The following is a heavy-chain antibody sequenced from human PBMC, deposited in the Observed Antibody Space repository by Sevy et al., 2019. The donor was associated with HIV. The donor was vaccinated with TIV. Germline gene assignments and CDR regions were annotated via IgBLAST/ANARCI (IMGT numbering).Heavy chain of an antibody. V-gene: IGHV4-59*01. CDR1: GGSISSYY. CDR3: ARGGYCSGGSCYLYYYYYGMDV. D-gene: IGHD2-15*01. CDR2: IYYSGST. J-gene: IGHJ6*02. Sequence: SETLSLTCTVSGGSISSYYWSWIRQPPGKGLEWIGYIYYSGSTNYNPSLKSRVTISVDTSKNQFSLKLGSVTAADTAVYYCARGGYCSGGSCYLYYYYYGMDVWGQGTTVTVSS.